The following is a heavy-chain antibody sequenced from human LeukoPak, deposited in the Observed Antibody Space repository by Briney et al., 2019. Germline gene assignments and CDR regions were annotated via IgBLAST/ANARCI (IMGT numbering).Heavy chain of an antibody. Sequence: SETLSLTCAVSGGSISRSGYSWSWIRQPPGKGLDWIAYIYYTGSTYYNPSLKSRVTISVDTSKNQFSLKLSSVTAADTAVYYCARDHQAYRGRYVKFDYWGQGTLVTVSS. CDR3: ARDHQAYRGRYVKFDY. CDR2: IYYTGST. J-gene: IGHJ4*02. CDR1: GGSISRSGYS. V-gene: IGHV4-30-4*07. D-gene: IGHD6-19*01.